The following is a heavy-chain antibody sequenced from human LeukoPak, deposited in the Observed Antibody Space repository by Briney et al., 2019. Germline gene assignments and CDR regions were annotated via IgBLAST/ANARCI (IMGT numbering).Heavy chain of an antibody. CDR3: ARGDRNGWYFDY. J-gene: IGHJ4*02. V-gene: IGHV3-20*04. D-gene: IGHD6-19*01. Sequence: GGSLRLSCAASGSTFGDFGMSWVRQVPGKGLQWVSGINWNGGSTGYADSVKGRFTISRDNAKSFLYLQMNSLRAEDTALHYCARGDRNGWYFDYWGQGILVTVSS. CDR2: INWNGGST. CDR1: GSTFGDFG.